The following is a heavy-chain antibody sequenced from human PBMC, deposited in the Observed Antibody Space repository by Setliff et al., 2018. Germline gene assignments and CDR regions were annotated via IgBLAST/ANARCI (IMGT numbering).Heavy chain of an antibody. V-gene: IGHV1-69*05. CDR3: ARGYYDSYARYYVVGDY. Sequence: SVKVSCKASGGTFSSYAINWVRQAPGQGLEWMGGFIPIFGTANYAQKFQGRVTMTRDTSTSSVYMELSSLRTEDTAVYYCARGYYDSYARYYVVGDYWGQGTPVTVSS. CDR2: FIPIFGTA. CDR1: GGTFSSYA. J-gene: IGHJ4*02. D-gene: IGHD3-22*01.